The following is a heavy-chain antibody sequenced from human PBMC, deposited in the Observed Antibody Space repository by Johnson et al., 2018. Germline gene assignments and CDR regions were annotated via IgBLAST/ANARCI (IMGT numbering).Heavy chain of an antibody. D-gene: IGHD5-18*01. V-gene: IGHV3-11*04. Sequence: VQLVETGGGLVKPGGSLRLSCAASGFTFSDYYMSWIRQAPGKGLEWVSYISSSGSTIYYADSVKGRFTISRDNAKNSLYLQMNSLRAEDPAVYYCARSGYSYGRPDYYYYMDVWGKGTTVTVSS. J-gene: IGHJ6*03. CDR3: ARSGYSYGRPDYYYYMDV. CDR1: GFTFSDYY. CDR2: ISSSGSTI.